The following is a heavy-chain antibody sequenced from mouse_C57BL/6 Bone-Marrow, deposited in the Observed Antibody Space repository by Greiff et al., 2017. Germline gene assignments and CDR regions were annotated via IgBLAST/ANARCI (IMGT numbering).Heavy chain of an antibody. D-gene: IGHD1-1*02. Sequence: QVQLQQPGAELVKPGASVKLSCKASGYTFTSYWMQWVKQRPGQGLEWIGEIDPSDSYTNYNQKFKGKATLTVDTSSSTAYMHLSSLTSEDSAVYYCARGWSRDYYAMDYWGQGTSVTVSS. V-gene: IGHV1-50*01. CDR3: ARGWSRDYYAMDY. J-gene: IGHJ4*01. CDR2: IDPSDSYT. CDR1: GYTFTSYW.